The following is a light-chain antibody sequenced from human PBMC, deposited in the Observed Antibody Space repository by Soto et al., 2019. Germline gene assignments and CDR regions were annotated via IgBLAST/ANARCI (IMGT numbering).Light chain of an antibody. CDR1: SSDIGGYTY. J-gene: IGLJ2*01. CDR2: DVN. CDR3: TSFTSSNTLV. Sequence: QSVLSQPASVSGSPGQSITISCTGTSSDIGGYTYVSWYQQHPGKAPKLMIYDVNYRPSGVSNRFSGSKSGNTASLTISGLQAEDEADYYCTSFTSSNTLVFGGGTKLTVL. V-gene: IGLV2-14*01.